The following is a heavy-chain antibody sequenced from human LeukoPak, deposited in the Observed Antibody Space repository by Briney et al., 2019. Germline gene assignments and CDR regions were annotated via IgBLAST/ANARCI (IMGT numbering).Heavy chain of an antibody. CDR2: ISNGGGST. CDR1: AFTFSSYS. D-gene: IGHD2-15*01. CDR3: AKDRWGSGGSGGGDY. J-gene: IGHJ4*02. Sequence: SLRLSCAPSAFTFSSYSITWVRQAPGEGLEWVSTISNGGGSTYYADSVKGRFTISRDNSKNTVYLLMSSLRAEDTAVYYCAKDRWGSGGSGGGDYWGQGTLVTVSS. V-gene: IGHV3-23*01.